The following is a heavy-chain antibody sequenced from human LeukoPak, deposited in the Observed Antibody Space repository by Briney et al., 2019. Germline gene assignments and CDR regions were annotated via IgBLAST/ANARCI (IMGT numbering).Heavy chain of an antibody. V-gene: IGHV4-39*01. CDR3: ARTGPSILEWLYYFDY. D-gene: IGHD3-3*01. J-gene: IGHJ4*02. CDR2: IYYSGST. Sequence: SETLSLTCTVSGGSISGSSYYWGWIRQPPGKGLEWIGSIYYSGSTYYNPSLKSRVTISVDTSKNQFSLKLSSVTAADTAVYYCARTGPSILEWLYYFDYWGQGTLVTVSS. CDR1: GGSISGSSYY.